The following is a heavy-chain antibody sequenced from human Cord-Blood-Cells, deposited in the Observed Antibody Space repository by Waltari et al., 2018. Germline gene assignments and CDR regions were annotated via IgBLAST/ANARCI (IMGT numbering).Heavy chain of an antibody. D-gene: IGHD3-10*01. CDR1: GDTCTVYE. V-gene: IGHV1-2*06. Sequence: QRQLVQSGVAVDPARATVQGSCMAAGDTCTVYELHWDRQAPGQGLEWMGRINPNSGGTNYAQKFQGRVTMTRDTSISTAYMELSRLRSDDTAVYYCASGGDYYYYGMDVWGQGTTVTVSS. CDR2: INPNSGGT. CDR3: ASGGDYYYYGMDV. J-gene: IGHJ6*02.